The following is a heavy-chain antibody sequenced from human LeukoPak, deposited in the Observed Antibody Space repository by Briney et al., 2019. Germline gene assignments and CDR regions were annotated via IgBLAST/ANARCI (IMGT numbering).Heavy chain of an antibody. V-gene: IGHV4-59*01. CDR3: ATYLFRGATHYFDY. J-gene: IGHJ4*02. D-gene: IGHD3-10*01. CDR2: IYYSGST. Sequence: SETLSLTCTVSGGSISSYYWGWIRQPPGKGLEWIAYIYYSGSTNYNPSLKSRVTISVDTSKNQFSLKLSSVTAADTAVYYCATYLFRGATHYFDYWGRGILVTVSS. CDR1: GGSISSYY.